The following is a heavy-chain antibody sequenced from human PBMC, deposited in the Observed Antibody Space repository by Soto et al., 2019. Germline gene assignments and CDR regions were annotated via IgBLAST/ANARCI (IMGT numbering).Heavy chain of an antibody. CDR2: IDPSDSNT. CDR3: ARRASGTYYKTFDY. CDR1: GYSFTSYW. J-gene: IGHJ4*02. V-gene: IGHV5-10-1*01. Sequence: GEPMKISCNGSGYSFTSYWISWVRQMPGKGLDWMGRIDPSDSNTQYSPSFQGHVTISADKSISTAYLQWSSLKASDTAMYYCARRASGTYYKTFDYWGQGTLVTVSS. D-gene: IGHD3-10*01.